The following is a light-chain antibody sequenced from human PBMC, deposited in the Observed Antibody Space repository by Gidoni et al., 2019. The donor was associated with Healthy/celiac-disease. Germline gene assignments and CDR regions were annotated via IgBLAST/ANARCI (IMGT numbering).Light chain of an antibody. V-gene: IGKV1-33*01. CDR3: QQYDNLPLT. J-gene: IGKJ4*01. Sequence: DIQITQSPYSLSAYVGDRVTLTCPASQDISNYLNWYQQKPGKAPKLLIYDASNLETGVPSRFSGSGSGTDFTFTISSLQPEDIATYYCQQYDNLPLTFGGGTKVEIK. CDR1: QDISNY. CDR2: DAS.